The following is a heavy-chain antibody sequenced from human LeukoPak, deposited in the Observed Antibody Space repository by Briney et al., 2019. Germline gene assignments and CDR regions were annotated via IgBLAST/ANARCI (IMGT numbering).Heavy chain of an antibody. CDR3: ARDKDFWSGYLGY. V-gene: IGHV3-66*01. Sequence: GGSLRLSCAAPGFTVSSNYMSWVRQAPGKGLEWVSVIYSGGSTYYADSVKGRFTISRDNSKNTLFLQMNSLRAEDTAVYYCARDKDFWSGYLGYWGQGTLVTVSS. CDR2: IYSGGST. D-gene: IGHD3-3*01. J-gene: IGHJ4*02. CDR1: GFTVSSNY.